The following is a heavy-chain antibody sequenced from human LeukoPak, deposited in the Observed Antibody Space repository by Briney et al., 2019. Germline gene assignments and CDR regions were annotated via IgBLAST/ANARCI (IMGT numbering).Heavy chain of an antibody. Sequence: GGSLRLSCAASQFTFTTYAMSWVRQAPGRGLEWVSSIGDSGVPTYYADSVKGRFTISRDNSQNTLYLQMNSLGADDTAVYYCAKGSRGSYYGSYYDYWGQGTLVAVSS. V-gene: IGHV3-23*01. CDR3: AKGSRGSYYGSYYDY. J-gene: IGHJ4*02. CDR1: QFTFTTYA. D-gene: IGHD1-26*01. CDR2: IGDSGVPT.